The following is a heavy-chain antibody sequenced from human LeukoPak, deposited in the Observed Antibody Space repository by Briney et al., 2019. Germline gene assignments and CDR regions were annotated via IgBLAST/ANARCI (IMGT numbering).Heavy chain of an antibody. D-gene: IGHD3-22*01. CDR2: ISSDGIST. V-gene: IGHV3-74*01. Sequence: GTSLRLSCAASGFTFTRYWMHWVRQAPGKGLVWVSRISSDGISTYYADSVKGRFTISRDNAKNTLFLQMNSLRAEDTAVYYCARHYYDSGSYYTTEYWGQGTRVTVSS. J-gene: IGHJ4*02. CDR3: ARHYYDSGSYYTTEY. CDR1: GFTFTRYW.